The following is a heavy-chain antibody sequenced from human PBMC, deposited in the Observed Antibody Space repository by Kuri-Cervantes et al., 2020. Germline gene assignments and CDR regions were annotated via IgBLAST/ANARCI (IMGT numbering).Heavy chain of an antibody. D-gene: IGHD2-2*01. CDR2: INSDGSST. V-gene: IGHV3-74*01. J-gene: IGHJ4*02. Sequence: GGSLRFSCAASGFTFSSYWMHWVRQAPGKGLVWVSRINSDGSSTSYADSVKGRFTISRDNAKNTLYLQMNSLRAEDTAVYYCARDCSSTSCYAVYWGQGTLVTVSS. CDR3: ARDCSSTSCYAVY. CDR1: GFTFSSYW.